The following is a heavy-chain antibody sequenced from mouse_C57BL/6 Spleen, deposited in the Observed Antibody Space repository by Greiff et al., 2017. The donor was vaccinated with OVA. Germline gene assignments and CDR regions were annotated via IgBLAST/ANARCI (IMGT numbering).Heavy chain of an antibody. D-gene: IGHD3-3*01. CDR3: ARPRGTGYYAMDY. CDR1: GFTFSDYG. V-gene: IGHV5-17*01. Sequence: EVKLVESGGGLVKPGGSLKLSCAASGFTFSDYGMHWVRQAPEKGLEWVAYISSGSSTIYYAHTVKGRFTISRDNAKNTLFLQMTSLRSEDTAMYYCARPRGTGYYAMDYWGQGTSVTVSS. CDR2: ISSGSSTI. J-gene: IGHJ4*01.